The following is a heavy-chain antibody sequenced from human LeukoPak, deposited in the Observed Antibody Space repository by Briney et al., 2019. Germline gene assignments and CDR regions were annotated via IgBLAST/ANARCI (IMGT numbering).Heavy chain of an antibody. Sequence: GGSLRLSVAASGFTFSSNSWTWVPKAPGKGRGGVSSISSSGSHRYYADSVKGRFTISRDNAKNSLYLQMNSLRAEDTAVYYCALGYDILTGRFDYWGQGTLVTVSS. D-gene: IGHD3-9*01. CDR3: ALGYDILTGRFDY. V-gene: IGHV3-21*01. CDR2: ISSSGSHR. CDR1: GFTFSSNS. J-gene: IGHJ4*02.